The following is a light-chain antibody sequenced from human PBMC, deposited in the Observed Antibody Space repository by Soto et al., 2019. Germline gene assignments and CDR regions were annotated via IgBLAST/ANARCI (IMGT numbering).Light chain of an antibody. CDR2: EVS. CDR1: SSDVGGYNY. Sequence: QSVLTQPASVSGSPGQSITLSCTGTSSDVGGYNYVSWYQQHPGKAPKLMIYEVSNQPSGISHRFSGPKSGNTASLTISGLRAEDEADYYCSSYTRQYTPSYVFGAGTKVPS. J-gene: IGLJ1*01. CDR3: SSYTRQYTPSYV. V-gene: IGLV2-14*01.